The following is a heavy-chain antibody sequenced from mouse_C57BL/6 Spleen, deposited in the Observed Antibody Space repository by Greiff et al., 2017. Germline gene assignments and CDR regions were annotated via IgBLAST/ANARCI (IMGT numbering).Heavy chain of an antibody. Sequence: VQLKESGGGLVKPGGSLKLSCAASGFTFSSYAMSWVRQTPEKRLEWVATISDGGSYTYYPDNVKGRFTISRDNAKNNLYLQMSHLKSEDTAMYYCARETRTGYFDDWGQGTTLTVSS. CDR2: ISDGGSYT. J-gene: IGHJ2*01. D-gene: IGHD4-1*01. CDR1: GFTFSSYA. V-gene: IGHV5-4*01. CDR3: ARETRTGYFDD.